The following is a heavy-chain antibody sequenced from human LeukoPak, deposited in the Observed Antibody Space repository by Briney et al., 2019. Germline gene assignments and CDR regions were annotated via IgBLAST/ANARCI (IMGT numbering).Heavy chain of an antibody. CDR3: ARDGGGVLGY. CDR1: GFTVSSNY. J-gene: IGHJ4*02. CDR2: IYSGGNT. Sequence: GGSLRLSCAASGFTVSSNYMSWVRQTPGKGLEWVSVIYSGGNTHYIDSVKGRFTISRDNSKNTLYLQMNNLRAEDTAVYYCARDGGGVLGYWGQGTLVTVSS. V-gene: IGHV3-53*01. D-gene: IGHD2-8*02.